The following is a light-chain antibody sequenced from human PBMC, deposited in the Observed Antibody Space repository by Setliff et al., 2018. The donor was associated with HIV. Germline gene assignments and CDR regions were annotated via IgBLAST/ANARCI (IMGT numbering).Light chain of an antibody. J-gene: IGLJ1*01. CDR2: GNV. Sequence: QSVLTQPPSVSGAPGQRVTISCTGSSSNIGAGYDVHWYQQLPGTAPKLLIYGNVNRPSGVPDRFSGSKSGTSASLALTGLQADDEADYYCSIHRSRGYVFGTGTKVTVL. CDR3: SIHRSRGYV. CDR1: SSNIGAGYD. V-gene: IGLV1-40*01.